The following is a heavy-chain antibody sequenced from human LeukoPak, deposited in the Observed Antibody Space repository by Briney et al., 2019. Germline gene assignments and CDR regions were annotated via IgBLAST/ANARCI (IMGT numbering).Heavy chain of an antibody. CDR3: AKDLSYGDGAFDI. CDR1: AFRFSPFA. V-gene: IGHV3-23*01. J-gene: IGHJ3*02. Sequence: GGSLSLSCETSAFRFSPFAMSWVRQPPGKGLEWVSAISGSGSRTYYADSVKGRFTISRDNSKNTLYLQMNSLSAEDTAVYYCAKDLSYGDGAFDIWGQGTMVTVSS. CDR2: ISGSGSRT. D-gene: IGHD4-17*01.